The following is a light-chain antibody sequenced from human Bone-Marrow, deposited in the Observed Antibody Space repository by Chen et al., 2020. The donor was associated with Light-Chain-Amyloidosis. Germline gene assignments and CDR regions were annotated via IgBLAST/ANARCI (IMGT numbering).Light chain of an antibody. Sequence: QSVLTLPPSASGSPGQMLTLSRSGNSSTAGSHIVHWSRQDPAAAPQLLIVGDAQGPSGDPDRCSAAIPDRFIASKADSVALLAIRGLRSEDEADDYCALWGCPLTDGEFGGGTKLTVL. V-gene: IGLV1-47*01. CDR3: ALWGCPLTDGE. CDR1: SSTAGSHI. J-gene: IGLJ3*02. CDR2: GDA.